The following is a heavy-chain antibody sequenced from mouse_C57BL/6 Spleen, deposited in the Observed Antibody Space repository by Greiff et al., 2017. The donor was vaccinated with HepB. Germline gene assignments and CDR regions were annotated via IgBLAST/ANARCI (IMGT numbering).Heavy chain of an antibody. CDR2: IYPGDGDT. J-gene: IGHJ4*01. CDR1: GYAFSSSW. Sequence: QVQLQQSGPELVKPGASVKISCKASGYAFSSSWMNWVKQRPGKGLEWIGRIYPGDGDTNYNGKFKGKATLTADKSSSTAYMQLSSLTSEDSAVYFCAGVSMDYWGQGTSVTVSS. V-gene: IGHV1-82*01. CDR3: AGVSMDY.